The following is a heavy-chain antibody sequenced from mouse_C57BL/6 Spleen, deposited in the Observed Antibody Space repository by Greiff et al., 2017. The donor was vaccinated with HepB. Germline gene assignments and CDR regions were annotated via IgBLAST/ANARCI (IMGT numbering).Heavy chain of an antibody. J-gene: IGHJ2*01. CDR2: INTKNGGT. V-gene: IGHV1-26*01. Sequence: EVQLQQSGPELVKPGASVKISCKASGYTFTDYYMNWVKQSHGKSLEWIGDINTKNGGTSYNQKVKGKATLTVDQSSSTAYMELRSLTSEDSAVYYCARFPSTYWGQGTTLTVSS. CDR3: ARFPSTY. CDR1: GYTFTDYY. D-gene: IGHD2-1*01.